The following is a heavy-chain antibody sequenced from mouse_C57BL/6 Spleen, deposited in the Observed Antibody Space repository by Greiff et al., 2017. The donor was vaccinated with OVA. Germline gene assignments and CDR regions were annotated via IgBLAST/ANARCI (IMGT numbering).Heavy chain of an antibody. CDR2: IFPGSGST. CDR3: ARSDYYGSSYVAY. CDR1: GYTFTDYY. J-gene: IGHJ3*01. D-gene: IGHD1-1*01. V-gene: IGHV1-75*01. Sequence: QVQLKQSGPELVKPGASVKISCKASGYTFTDYYINWVKQRPGQGLEWIGWIFPGSGSTYYNEKFKGKATLTVDKSSSTAYMLLSSLTSEDSAVYFCARSDYYGSSYVAYWGQGTLVTVSA.